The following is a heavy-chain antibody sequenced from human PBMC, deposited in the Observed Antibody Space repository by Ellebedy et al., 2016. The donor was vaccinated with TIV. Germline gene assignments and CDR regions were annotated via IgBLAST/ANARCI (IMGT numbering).Heavy chain of an antibody. CDR1: GFSLSSYW. V-gene: IGHV3-7*01. J-gene: IGHJ4*02. Sequence: LSFTCAASGFSLSSYWMHWVRQAPGKGLEWVANIKQDGSEKYYVDSVKGRFTISRDNAKNSLYLQMNSLRAEDTAVYFCGRAIGSGSCYWGQGTLVTVSS. CDR3: GRAIGSGSCY. CDR2: IKQDGSEK. D-gene: IGHD3-10*01.